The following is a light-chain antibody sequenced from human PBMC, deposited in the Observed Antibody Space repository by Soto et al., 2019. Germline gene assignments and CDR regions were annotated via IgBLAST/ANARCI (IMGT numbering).Light chain of an antibody. CDR3: QQYNDWPPT. CDR1: QGIGDT. Sequence: MRQSPSTLSVSPGEGATLSCRASQGIGDTLAWYQQKPGQAPSLLIYGAFTRATGIPARFSGTGSGTEFTLTISSLQSEDFDIYYCQQYNDWPPTFGQGTKVDIK. J-gene: IGKJ1*01. V-gene: IGKV3-15*01. CDR2: GAF.